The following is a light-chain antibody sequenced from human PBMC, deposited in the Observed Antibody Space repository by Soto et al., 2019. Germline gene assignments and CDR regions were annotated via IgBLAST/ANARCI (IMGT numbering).Light chain of an antibody. V-gene: IGKV3-20*01. J-gene: IGKJ1*01. CDR1: QSVGRNY. CDR3: QQYGTSPWA. CDR2: AAS. Sequence: EIVLTQFPGTLSLSPGERATLSCRASQSVGRNYVAWYQQKPGQAPRVIIYAASNRASGIPDRFSGSGSGSDFTRTTSRLEPEDFAVYYWQQYGTSPWAFGQGTKVEIK.